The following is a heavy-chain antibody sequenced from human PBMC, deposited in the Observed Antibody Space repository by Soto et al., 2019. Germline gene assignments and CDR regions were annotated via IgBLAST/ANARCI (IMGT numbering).Heavy chain of an antibody. V-gene: IGHV4-31*03. CDR3: ARDALYDSSGYYRGNWFEP. Sequence: SETLSLTCSVSGGSFSGGDGYWSWLRPHPGQGREGIVYIYYSGSTYYKPSLKSRVTISVDTSKNQFSLKLSSVTAADTAVYYCARDALYDSSGYYRGNWFEPWGQGTLVTVSS. CDR2: IYYSGST. J-gene: IGHJ5*02. CDR1: GGSFSGGDGY. D-gene: IGHD3-22*01.